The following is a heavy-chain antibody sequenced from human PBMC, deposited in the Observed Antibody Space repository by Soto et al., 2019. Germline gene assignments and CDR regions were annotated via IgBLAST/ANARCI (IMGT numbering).Heavy chain of an antibody. CDR1: GYTFTSYY. D-gene: IGHD2-2*01. Sequence: ASVKVSCKASGYTFTSYYMHWVRQAPGQGLEWMGIINPSGGSTSYAQKFQGRVTMTRDTSTSTVYMELSSLRSEDTAVYYCARDPENDRVPAADPGQLWPNYYYYYGMDVWGQG. CDR2: INPSGGST. J-gene: IGHJ6*02. CDR3: ARDPENDRVPAADPGQLWPNYYYYYGMDV. V-gene: IGHV1-46*01.